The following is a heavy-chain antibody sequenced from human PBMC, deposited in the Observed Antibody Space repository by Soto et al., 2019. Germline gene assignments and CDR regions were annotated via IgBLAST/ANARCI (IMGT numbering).Heavy chain of an antibody. D-gene: IGHD3-10*01. V-gene: IGHV4-34*01. Sequence: SETLSLTCDVYGGSFSGYYWSWIRQPPGKGLEWIGEINHSGSTNYNPSLKSRVTISVDTSKNQFSLKLSSVTAADTAVYYCASRGEDGYYLDYWGQGTLVTVSS. CDR3: ASRGEDGYYLDY. J-gene: IGHJ4*02. CDR2: INHSGST. CDR1: GGSFSGYY.